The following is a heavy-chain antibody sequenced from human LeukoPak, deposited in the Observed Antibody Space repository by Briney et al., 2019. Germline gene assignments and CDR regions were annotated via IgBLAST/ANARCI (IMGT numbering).Heavy chain of an antibody. Sequence: PGGSLRLSCAASGFTFSSYWMTWVRQLPGKGPEWVANIRQDESERYFADSVKGRFTISRDNAKKSLYLLMNSLRAEDTAVYYCARGDPDISFGVVGDAFDIWGQGTMVTVSS. V-gene: IGHV3-7*01. CDR3: ARGDPDISFGVVGDAFDI. J-gene: IGHJ3*02. CDR2: IRQDESER. CDR1: GFTFSSYW. D-gene: IGHD3-3*01.